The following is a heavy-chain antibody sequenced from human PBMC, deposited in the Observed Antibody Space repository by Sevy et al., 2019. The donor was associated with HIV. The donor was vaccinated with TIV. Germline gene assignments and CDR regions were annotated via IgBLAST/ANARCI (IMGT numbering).Heavy chain of an antibody. J-gene: IGHJ3*02. Sequence: ASVKVSCKASGYTFTSYDINWVRQATGQGLEWMGWMNPNSGNTGYAQKFQGRVTMTRNTSISTAYMELSSLRSEDTAVYYCARVRRYFKYPLFVVVPAAIVPDAFDIWGQGTMVTVSS. CDR2: MNPNSGNT. V-gene: IGHV1-8*01. CDR3: ARVRRYFKYPLFVVVPAAIVPDAFDI. D-gene: IGHD2-2*01. CDR1: GYTFTSYD.